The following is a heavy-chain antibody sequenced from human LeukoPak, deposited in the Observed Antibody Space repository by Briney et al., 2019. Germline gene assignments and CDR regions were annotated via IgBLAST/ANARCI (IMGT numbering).Heavy chain of an antibody. V-gene: IGHV4-4*07. D-gene: IGHD2-21*01. Sequence: PSETLSLTCTVSGGSISSYYWSWIRQPAGKGLEWIGRIYTSGSTNYNPSLKSRVTMSVDTSKNQFSLKLSSVTAADTAVYYCARVGGDYSYYYMDVWGKGTSVTVSS. CDR1: GGSISSYY. J-gene: IGHJ6*03. CDR2: IYTSGST. CDR3: ARVGGDYSYYYMDV.